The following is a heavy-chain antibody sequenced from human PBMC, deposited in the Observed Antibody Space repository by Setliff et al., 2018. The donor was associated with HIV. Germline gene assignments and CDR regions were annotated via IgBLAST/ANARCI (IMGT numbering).Heavy chain of an antibody. J-gene: IGHJ4*02. CDR2: IDPTGTYT. CDR3: AKVDDGQCNTFNCRDFDY. D-gene: IGHD1-1*01. V-gene: IGHV3-23*05. Sequence: PGGSLRLSCAASDFTVTNAWMSWVRQAPGKGLEWVSAIDPTGTYTYYADAVKGRFTISRDNFRNTLSLQMNSLTAEDSAIYYCAKVDDGQCNTFNCRDFDYWGRGTLVTVSS. CDR1: DFTVTNAW.